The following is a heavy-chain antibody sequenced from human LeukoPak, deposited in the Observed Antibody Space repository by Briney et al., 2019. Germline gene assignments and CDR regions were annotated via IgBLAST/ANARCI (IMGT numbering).Heavy chain of an antibody. D-gene: IGHD5-18*01. J-gene: IGHJ3*02. Sequence: SVKVSCKSSGGTFSSYAISWVRQAPGQGLEWMGGIIPIFGTANYAQKFQGRVTITADESTSTAYMELSSLRSEDTAVYYCARRHPIYSYGSPDAFDIWGQGTMVTVSS. CDR2: IIPIFGTA. CDR1: GGTFSSYA. V-gene: IGHV1-69*01. CDR3: ARRHPIYSYGSPDAFDI.